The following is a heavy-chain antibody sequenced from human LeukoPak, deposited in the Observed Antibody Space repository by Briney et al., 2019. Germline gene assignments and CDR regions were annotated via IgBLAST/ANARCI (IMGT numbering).Heavy chain of an antibody. Sequence: ASVKVSCKASGYSFTGYYMHWVRQAPGQGLEWMGWINPNSGDTKYAQKFQGRVTMTRDTSISTAYMELTRLRSDDTAVYYCARGELSMIGRLYYYMDVWGKGTTVTISS. D-gene: IGHD2/OR15-2a*01. J-gene: IGHJ6*03. CDR2: INPNSGDT. V-gene: IGHV1-2*02. CDR3: ARGELSMIGRLYYYMDV. CDR1: GYSFTGYY.